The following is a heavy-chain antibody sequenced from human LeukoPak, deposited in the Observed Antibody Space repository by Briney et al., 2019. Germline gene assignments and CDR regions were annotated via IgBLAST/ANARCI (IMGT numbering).Heavy chain of an antibody. CDR3: AKKVPYGSGSYNGMDV. CDR2: ISGGGGNT. D-gene: IGHD3-10*01. J-gene: IGHJ6*04. Sequence: GGSLRLSCAASGFSFNSYAMSWVRQAPGKGLEWVSAISGGGGNTDYAASVKGRFTISRDNYKITLYLQMNSLRAEDTAVYYCAKKVPYGSGSYNGMDVWGKGTTVTVSS. CDR1: GFSFNSYA. V-gene: IGHV3-23*01.